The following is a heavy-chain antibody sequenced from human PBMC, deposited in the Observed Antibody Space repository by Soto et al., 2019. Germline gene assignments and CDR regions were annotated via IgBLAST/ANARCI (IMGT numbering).Heavy chain of an antibody. CDR2: ISYDGSNK. D-gene: IGHD3-22*01. V-gene: IGHV3-30-3*01. J-gene: IGHJ4*02. Sequence: GGSLRLSCAASGFTFSSYAMHWVRQAPGKGLEWVAVISYDGSNKYYADSVKGRFTISRDNSKNTLYLQMNSLRAEDTAVYYCARDHGYYDSSGYYSPVGLSFDYWGQGTLVTVSS. CDR1: GFTFSSYA. CDR3: ARDHGYYDSSGYYSPVGLSFDY.